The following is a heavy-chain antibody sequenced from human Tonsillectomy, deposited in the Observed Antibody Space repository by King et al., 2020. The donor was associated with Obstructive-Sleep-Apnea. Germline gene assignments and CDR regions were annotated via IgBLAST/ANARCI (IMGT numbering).Heavy chain of an antibody. CDR1: GYSFTSYW. J-gene: IGHJ6*02. V-gene: IGHV5-51*01. CDR2: IFPADSDT. Sequence: VQLVESGTEVKKPGESLTISCKDSGYSFTSYWIGWVRQMPGKDLEWMGIIFPADSDTRYNPSFQGRVTNPADKSISTAYLQWSSLKASDTAMYYCARQQSYYYGMDVWGQGTTVTVSS. D-gene: IGHD6-19*01. CDR3: ARQQSYYYGMDV.